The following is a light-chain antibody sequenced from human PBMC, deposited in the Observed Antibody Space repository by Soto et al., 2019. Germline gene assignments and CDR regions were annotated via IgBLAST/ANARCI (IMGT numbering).Light chain of an antibody. V-gene: IGKV4-1*01. CDR3: QQYYSTSPVT. CDR2: WAS. Sequence: DIVMTQSPDCLAVSLGERATINCKSNQSVLYSSNNKNYLAWYQQKPGQPPKLLIYWASTRESGVPDRFSGSGSVTDFTLTINSLQAEDVAVYYCQQYYSTSPVTFGGGTKVEIK. J-gene: IGKJ4*01. CDR1: QSVLYSSNNKNY.